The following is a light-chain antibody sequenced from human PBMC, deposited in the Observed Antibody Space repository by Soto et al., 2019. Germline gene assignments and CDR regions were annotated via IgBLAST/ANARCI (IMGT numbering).Light chain of an antibody. CDR2: DAS. CDR3: QQYNNWPWT. J-gene: IGKJ1*01. CDR1: QSVGSY. Sequence: EIVMTQSPASLSVSPGERATLSCRASQSVGSYLAWYQQKPGQAPRLLIYDASNRATGIPARFSGSGSGTDFTLTISSLEPEDFAVYYCQQYNNWPWTFGQGTKVDIK. V-gene: IGKV3-11*01.